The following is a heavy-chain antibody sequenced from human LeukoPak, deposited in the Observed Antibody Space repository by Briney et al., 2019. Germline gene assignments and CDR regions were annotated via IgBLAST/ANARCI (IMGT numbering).Heavy chain of an antibody. CDR3: ASAGGDSRSPLPFYY. J-gene: IGHJ4*02. CDR2: IKQDGSEK. Sequence: GGSLRLSCAASGFTFSSYAMSWVRQAPGKGLEWVANIKQDGSEKYYVDSVKGRFTISRDNAENSLSLQMNSLRAEDTAVYYCASAGGDSRSPLPFYYWGQGTLVTVSS. D-gene: IGHD6-6*01. V-gene: IGHV3-7*03. CDR1: GFTFSSYA.